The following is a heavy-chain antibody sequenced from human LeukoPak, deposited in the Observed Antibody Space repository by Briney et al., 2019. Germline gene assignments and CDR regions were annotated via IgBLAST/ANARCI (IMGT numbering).Heavy chain of an antibody. J-gene: IGHJ4*02. Sequence: ASVKGSCKASVYTFTGYYMHWVRQAPGQGLEWIGWINPNSGGTNYAQKFQGRVTMTRDTSISTAYMELSRLRSDDTAVYYCARGLSVVVPAANLYWGQGTLVTVSS. V-gene: IGHV1-2*02. CDR2: INPNSGGT. D-gene: IGHD2-2*01. CDR1: VYTFTGYY. CDR3: ARGLSVVVPAANLY.